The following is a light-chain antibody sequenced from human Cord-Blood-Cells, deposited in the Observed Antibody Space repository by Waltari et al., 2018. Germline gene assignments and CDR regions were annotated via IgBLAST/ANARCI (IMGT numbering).Light chain of an antibody. Sequence: QSPATLSVSPGERATLSCRASQSVSSNLAWYQQKPGQAPRLLIYGASTRATGIPARFSGSGSGTEFTLTISSLQSEDFAVYYCQQYNNWPITFGQGTRLEIK. CDR3: QQYNNWPIT. J-gene: IGKJ5*01. CDR2: GAS. CDR1: QSVSSN. V-gene: IGKV3-15*01.